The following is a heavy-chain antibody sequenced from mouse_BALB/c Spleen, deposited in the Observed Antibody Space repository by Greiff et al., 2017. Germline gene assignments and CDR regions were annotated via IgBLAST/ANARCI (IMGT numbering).Heavy chain of an antibody. CDR1: GYTFTSYY. CDR3: TRSGGTEGTYFDY. Sequence: VKLVESGAELVKPGASVKLSCKASGYTFTSYYMYWVKQRPGQGLEWIGEINPSNGGTNFNEKFKSKATLTVDKSSSTAYMQLSSLTSEDSAVYYCTRSGGTEGTYFDYWGQGTTLTVSS. V-gene: IGHV1S81*02. J-gene: IGHJ2*01. CDR2: INPSNGGT. D-gene: IGHD3-3*01.